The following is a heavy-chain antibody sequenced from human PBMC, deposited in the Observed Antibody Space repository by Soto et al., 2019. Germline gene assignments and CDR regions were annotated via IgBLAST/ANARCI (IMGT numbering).Heavy chain of an antibody. J-gene: IGHJ6*02. CDR3: ARVGQEQLIQSVYYYYGMDV. V-gene: IGHV3-33*01. CDR1: GFTFSSYG. D-gene: IGHD6-13*01. CDR2: IWYDGSNK. Sequence: QVQLVESGGGVVQPGRSLRLSCAASGFTFSSYGMHWVRQAPGKGLEWVAVIWYDGSNKYYADSVKGRFTISRDNSKNTLYLQMNSLRAEDTAVYYCARVGQEQLIQSVYYYYGMDVWGQGTTVTVSS.